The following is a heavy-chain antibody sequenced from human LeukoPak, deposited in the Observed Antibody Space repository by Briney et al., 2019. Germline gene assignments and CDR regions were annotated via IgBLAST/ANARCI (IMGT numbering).Heavy chain of an antibody. Sequence: RPGGSLRLPCAASGFAFDDYAMHWVRQAPGKGLQWISSINWVGDTSSYADSVKGRFTVSRGNTEGSLYLQMDSLRSEDTALYYCAKDRQYGDYGGGDFFDSWGQGTLVTVSS. D-gene: IGHD4-17*01. J-gene: IGHJ4*02. CDR2: INWVGDTS. CDR3: AKDRQYGDYGGGDFFDS. CDR1: GFAFDDYA. V-gene: IGHV3-43D*03.